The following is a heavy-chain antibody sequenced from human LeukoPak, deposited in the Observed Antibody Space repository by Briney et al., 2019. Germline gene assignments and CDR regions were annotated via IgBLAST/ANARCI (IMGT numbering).Heavy chain of an antibody. V-gene: IGHV4-59*08. CDR2: IYYSGST. Sequence: PSETLSLTCTVSGGSISSYYWSWIRQPPGKGLEWIGYIYYSGSTNYNPSLKSRVTISVDTSKNQFSLKLSSVTAADTAVYYCARREGYGGNFDYWGQGTLVTVSS. CDR1: GGSISSYY. CDR3: ARREGYGGNFDY. J-gene: IGHJ4*02. D-gene: IGHD4-23*01.